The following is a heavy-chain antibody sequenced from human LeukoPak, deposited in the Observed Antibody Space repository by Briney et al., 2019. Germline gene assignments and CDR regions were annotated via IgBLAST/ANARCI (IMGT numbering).Heavy chain of an antibody. Sequence: GGSLRLSCAASGFXFSSYGIHWVRQAPGKGREWVAVMWYDGSNKYYADSVKGRFTISRDNSKNTLYLQMNSLRAEDTAVYYCAREYSSSSGYYGMDVWGQGTTVTVSS. D-gene: IGHD6-6*01. J-gene: IGHJ6*02. CDR3: AREYSSSSGYYGMDV. CDR1: GFXFSSYG. V-gene: IGHV3-33*01. CDR2: MWYDGSNK.